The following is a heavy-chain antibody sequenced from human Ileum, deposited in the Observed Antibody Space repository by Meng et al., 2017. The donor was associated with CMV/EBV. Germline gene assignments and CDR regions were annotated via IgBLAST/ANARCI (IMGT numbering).Heavy chain of an antibody. Sequence: GESLKISCAASGFTFSGSAMHWVRQASGKGLEWVGRIRSKANSYATAYAASVKGRFTISRDDSKNTAYLQMNSLKTEDTAVYYCTSYTAPGDYWGQGKLVTVSS. CDR2: IRSKANSYAT. CDR3: TSYTAPGDY. J-gene: IGHJ4*02. CDR1: GFTFSGSA. D-gene: IGHD5-18*01. V-gene: IGHV3-73*01.